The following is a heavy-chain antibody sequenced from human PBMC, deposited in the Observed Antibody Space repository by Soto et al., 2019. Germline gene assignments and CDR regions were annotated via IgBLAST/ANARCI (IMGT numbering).Heavy chain of an antibody. CDR3: AKRAYGSDFDY. V-gene: IGHV3-23*01. CDR2: ISGSGDSK. D-gene: IGHD3-10*01. J-gene: IGHJ4*02. CDR1: GFTFSSYA. Sequence: EVQLLESGGGLVQPGGSLRLSCAASGFTFSSYAMSWVRQAPGKGLEWVLVISGSGDSKYYADSVKGRFTISRDNSKNTLYLQMNSLRVEDTAVYYCAKRAYGSDFDYWGQGTLVTVSS.